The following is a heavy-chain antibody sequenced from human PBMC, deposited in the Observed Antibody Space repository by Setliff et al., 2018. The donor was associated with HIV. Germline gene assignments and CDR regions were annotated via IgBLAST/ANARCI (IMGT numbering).Heavy chain of an antibody. Sequence: ASVKVSCKASGYTFTDYYVHWVRQAPGQGLEWMGWINPKTGDTSYIQDFQGRVTMTRDTSISTASMDLSRLTSHDTAMYYCARDLFGSWYTGSSGLAYWGQGTLVTVSS. D-gene: IGHD2-2*02. J-gene: IGHJ4*02. V-gene: IGHV1-2*02. CDR2: INPKTGDT. CDR1: GYTFTDYY. CDR3: ARDLFGSWYTGSSGLAY.